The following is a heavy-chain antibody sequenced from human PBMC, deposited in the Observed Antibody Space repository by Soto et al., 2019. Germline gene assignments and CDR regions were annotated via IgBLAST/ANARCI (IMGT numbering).Heavy chain of an antibody. J-gene: IGHJ4*02. CDR1: GYTFTSYA. D-gene: IGHD1-26*01. V-gene: IGHV1-3*01. Sequence: ASVKVSCKASGYTFTSYAMHWVRQAPGQGLEWMGWINPSNGKTNYSQKFQGRVTITADESTSTAYMVLSSLRSEDTAVYYCARIVGAQPRWGQGTLVTVSS. CDR2: INPSNGKT. CDR3: ARIVGAQPR.